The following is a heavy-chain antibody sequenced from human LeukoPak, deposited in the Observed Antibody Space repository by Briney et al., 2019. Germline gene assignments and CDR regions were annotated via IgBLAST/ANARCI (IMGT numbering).Heavy chain of an antibody. D-gene: IGHD5-12*01. V-gene: IGHV1-46*01. CDR3: ARAWLRLNPYFDY. CDR1: GYTFTTYY. J-gene: IGHJ4*02. Sequence: ASVKVSCKASGYTFTTYYMHWVRQAPGQGLEWMGIINPSGGSTSYAQKLQGRVTMTTDTSTSTAYMELRSLRSDDTAVYYCARAWLRLNPYFDYWGQGTLVTVSS. CDR2: INPSGGST.